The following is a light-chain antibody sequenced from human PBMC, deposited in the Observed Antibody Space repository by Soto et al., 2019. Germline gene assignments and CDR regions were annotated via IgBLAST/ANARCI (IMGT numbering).Light chain of an antibody. V-gene: IGKV3-15*01. CDR1: QSVSNN. Sequence: EIVMTQSPATLSVSPWERATLSCRASQSVSNNLAWYQQKPGQAPRLLIYGASTRATGIPARFSGSGSGTEFTLTISSLQSEDFAVYYCQQYNNWPPATFGQGTKVDIK. CDR3: QQYNNWPPAT. CDR2: GAS. J-gene: IGKJ1*01.